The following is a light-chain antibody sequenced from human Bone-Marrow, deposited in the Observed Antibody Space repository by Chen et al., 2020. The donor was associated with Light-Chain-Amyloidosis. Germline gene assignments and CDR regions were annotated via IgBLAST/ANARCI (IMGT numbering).Light chain of an antibody. CDR2: GAS. J-gene: IGKJ1*01. CDR3: QQYNGDWPWT. Sequence: IVMTQSPANSSVSPGERATLACRASQNIRTNLAWYQQKPGQATRLLLYGASARASGFPARFSGIGSGTDFTLTISSLQSEDFAVYYCQQYNGDWPWTFGQGTKVEIK. V-gene: IGKV3-15*01. CDR1: QNIRTN.